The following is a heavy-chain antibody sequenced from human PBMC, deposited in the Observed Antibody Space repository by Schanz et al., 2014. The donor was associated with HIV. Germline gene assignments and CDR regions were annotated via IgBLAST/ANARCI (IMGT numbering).Heavy chain of an antibody. D-gene: IGHD3-16*02. CDR2: ISSGSSYI. CDR3: ARDYRFATDS. Sequence: VQLLESGGGLVQPGGSLRVSCAASGFMFSSYSMNWVRQAPGKGLEWVSSISSGSSYIYYADSVKGRFTISRDNAKNSLYLQMNSLRVDDTAVYYCARDYRFATDSWGQGTLVTVSS. CDR1: GFMFSSYS. V-gene: IGHV3-21*06. J-gene: IGHJ4*02.